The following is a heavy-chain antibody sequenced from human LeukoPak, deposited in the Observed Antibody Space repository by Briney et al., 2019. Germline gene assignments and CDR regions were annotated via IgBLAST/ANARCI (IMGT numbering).Heavy chain of an antibody. CDR1: GYSFTSYW. D-gene: IGHD3-22*01. Sequence: GEPLKISCKGSGYSFTSYWIGWARQMPGKGLEWMGIIYPVDSDTRHSPSFQGQVTISHDKSTSTDYLQWSSLKASDTAMYYCARHLTGRTYYYDSSGFGEQRRRPYYFHYWGQGTLVSVSS. J-gene: IGHJ4*02. CDR3: ARHLTGRTYYYDSSGFGEQRRRPYYFHY. V-gene: IGHV5-51*01. CDR2: IYPVDSDT.